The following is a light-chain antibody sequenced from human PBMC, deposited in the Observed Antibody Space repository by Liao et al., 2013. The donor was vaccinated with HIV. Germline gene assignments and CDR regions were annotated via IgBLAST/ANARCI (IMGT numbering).Light chain of an antibody. J-gene: IGLJ3*02. CDR1: KLGDQY. CDR3: QTWDSNSWV. CDR2: EDT. V-gene: IGLV3-1*01. Sequence: SYELTQSPSVSVSPGQTASVTCSGDKLGDQYVSWYQQRPGQSPILVIYEDTKRPSGIPERFSGSNSGNTATLSIRGTQALDEADYYCQTWDSNSWVFGGGTKLTVL.